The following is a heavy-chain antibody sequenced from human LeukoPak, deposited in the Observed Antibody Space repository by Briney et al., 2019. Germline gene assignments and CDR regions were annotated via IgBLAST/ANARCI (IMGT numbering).Heavy chain of an antibody. D-gene: IGHD3-9*01. CDR1: GDSISSSSYY. Sequence: SETLSLTCTVSGDSISSSSYYWGWIRQPPGKGLEWIGTLYHSGSTYYNPSLKSRVTISVDTSNNQLSLKLSSVTAADTAVYYCARAPAVLRYFQMDVWGKGTTVTVSS. CDR3: ARAPAVLRYFQMDV. CDR2: LYHSGST. V-gene: IGHV4-39*07. J-gene: IGHJ6*04.